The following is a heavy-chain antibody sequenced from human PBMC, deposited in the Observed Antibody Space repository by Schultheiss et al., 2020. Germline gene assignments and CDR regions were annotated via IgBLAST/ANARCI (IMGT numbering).Heavy chain of an antibody. V-gene: IGHV3-66*01. CDR1: GFTFSSYS. Sequence: GGSLRLSCAASGFTFSSYSMNWVRQAPGKGLEWVSVIYSGGSTYYADSVKGRFTISRDNSKNTLYLQMNSLRAEDTAVYYCAREWGTVTTRYFDYWGQGTLVTVYS. J-gene: IGHJ4*02. CDR3: AREWGTVTTRYFDY. D-gene: IGHD4-17*01. CDR2: IYSGGST.